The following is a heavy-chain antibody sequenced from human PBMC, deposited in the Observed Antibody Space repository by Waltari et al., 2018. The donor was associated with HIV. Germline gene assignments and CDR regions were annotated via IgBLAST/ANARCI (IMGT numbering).Heavy chain of an antibody. CDR1: GYSFTSHW. CDR3: ARRGAAARTFFDP. J-gene: IGHJ5*02. Sequence: EVQLVQSGAEVKKTGESLKISCRGSGYSFTSHWIGWVRQMPGKGLEWMGIIYPGDSDTRYSPSFQGQVTISADKSISTAYLQWSSLKASDTAMYYCARRGAAARTFFDPWGQGTLVTVSS. D-gene: IGHD6-13*01. CDR2: IYPGDSDT. V-gene: IGHV5-51*03.